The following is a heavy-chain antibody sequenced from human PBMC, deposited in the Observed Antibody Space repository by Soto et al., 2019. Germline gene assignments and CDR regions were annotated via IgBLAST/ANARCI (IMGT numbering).Heavy chain of an antibody. V-gene: IGHV4-31*03. CDR3: ARDNPISGTPTLDH. J-gene: IGHJ4*02. Sequence: SETLSLTCSVSGGSISSGGYYWTWIRQHPGKGLEWIGYIYFRGSTYYNPSLKSRITISVDTSKNQFSLKLSSVTAADTAVYYCARDNPISGTPTLDHWGEGTLVTVSS. CDR2: IYFRGST. CDR1: GGSISSGGYY. D-gene: IGHD1-20*01.